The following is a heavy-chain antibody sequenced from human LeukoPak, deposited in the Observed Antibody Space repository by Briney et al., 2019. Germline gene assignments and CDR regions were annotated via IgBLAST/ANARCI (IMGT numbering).Heavy chain of an antibody. CDR2: INPNSGGT. J-gene: IGHJ4*02. CDR3: ARDSYGDYPYYFDY. D-gene: IGHD4-17*01. CDR1: GYTFTGYY. Sequence: ASVKVSCKASGYTFTGYYMHWARQAPGQGLEWMGWINPNSGGTNYAQKFQGRVTMTRDTSISTAYMELSRLRSDDTAVYYCARDSYGDYPYYFDYWGQGTLVTVSS. V-gene: IGHV1-2*02.